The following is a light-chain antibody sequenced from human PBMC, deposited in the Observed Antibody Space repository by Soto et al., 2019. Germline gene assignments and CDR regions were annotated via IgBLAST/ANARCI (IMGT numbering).Light chain of an antibody. J-gene: IGLJ3*02. V-gene: IGLV2-14*01. CDR1: SSDVGGYNY. Sequence: QSVLTQPASVSGSPGQSITISCTGTSSDVGGYNYVSWYQQHPGKAPKLMIYDVSNRPSGVSNRFSGSKSANTASLTISGLQAEDEAHYYCSSYTTSSTLGVFGGGTKVTVL. CDR2: DVS. CDR3: SSYTTSSTLGV.